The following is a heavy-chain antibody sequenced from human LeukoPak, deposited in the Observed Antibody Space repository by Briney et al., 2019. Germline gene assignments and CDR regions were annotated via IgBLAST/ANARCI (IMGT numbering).Heavy chain of an antibody. D-gene: IGHD3-22*01. CDR1: GFTFSSYA. CDR2: ISGSGEST. CDR3: AKAAYYDSSGYYRY. Sequence: GGSLRLSCAASGFTFSSYAMSWVRQAPGTGLEWVSGISGSGESTYYADSVKGRFTISRDNSKNTLYLQMNSLRAEDTAVYYCAKAAYYDSSGYYRYWGQGTLVTVSS. V-gene: IGHV3-23*01. J-gene: IGHJ4*02.